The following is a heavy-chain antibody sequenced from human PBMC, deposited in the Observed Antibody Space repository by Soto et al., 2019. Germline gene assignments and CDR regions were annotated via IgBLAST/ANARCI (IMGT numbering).Heavy chain of an antibody. J-gene: IGHJ3*02. Sequence: PSETLSLTCTVSGASVNDYYWNWVRQPLGKGLEWIVFIHYTGSRIFNPALQRRVTMSVDVSQNQFSLRLTSVTAADTAIYYCARWGHPAVKAFDIWGQGTTVTVSS. CDR1: GASVNDYY. CDR2: IHYTGSR. CDR3: ARWGHPAVKAFDI. D-gene: IGHD3-16*01. V-gene: IGHV4-59*02.